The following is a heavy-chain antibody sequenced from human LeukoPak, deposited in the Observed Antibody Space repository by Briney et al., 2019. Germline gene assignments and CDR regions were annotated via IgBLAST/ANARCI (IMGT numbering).Heavy chain of an antibody. CDR3: VRGPRGVADY. J-gene: IGHJ4*02. CDR2: IYYSGST. Sequence: PSETLSLTCTVSGGSISSYYWSWIRQPPGKGLEWIGYIYYSGSTNYNPSLKSRVTISVDTSKNQFSLKLSSVTAADTAVYYCVRGPRGVADYWGQGTLVTVSS. CDR1: GGSISSYY. V-gene: IGHV4-59*01. D-gene: IGHD3-10*01.